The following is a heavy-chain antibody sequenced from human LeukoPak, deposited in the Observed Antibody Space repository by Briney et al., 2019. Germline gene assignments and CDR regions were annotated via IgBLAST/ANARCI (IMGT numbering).Heavy chain of an antibody. CDR3: AKDIGYSSSSGFDY. CDR1: GFTFDDYA. Sequence: PGGSLRLSCAASGFTFDDYAMHWVRQAPGKGLEGVSGISWNSGSIGYADSVKGRFTISRDNAKNSLYLQMNSLRAEDMALYYCAKDIGYSSSSGFDYWGQGTLVTVSS. J-gene: IGHJ4*02. CDR2: ISWNSGSI. D-gene: IGHD6-6*01. V-gene: IGHV3-9*03.